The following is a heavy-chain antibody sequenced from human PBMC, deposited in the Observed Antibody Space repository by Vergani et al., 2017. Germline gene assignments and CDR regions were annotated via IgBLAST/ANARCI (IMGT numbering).Heavy chain of an antibody. CDR2: IYNTGGT. Sequence: QVQLKESGPGLVGPSETLSLTCTFSGGPFSGGSHYWSWIRQSAGKGLEWIGRIYNTGGTNYDPSLKTRVTMSVDTSKNQFSLKLASVTAADTAIYYCARFSSGFVAWGPGTPVTVSS. J-gene: IGHJ4*02. V-gene: IGHV4-61*02. CDR1: GGPFSGGSHY. D-gene: IGHD5-12*01. CDR3: ARFSSGFVA.